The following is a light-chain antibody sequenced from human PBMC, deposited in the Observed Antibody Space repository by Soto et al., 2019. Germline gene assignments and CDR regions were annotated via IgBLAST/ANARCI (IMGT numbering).Light chain of an antibody. CDR3: LSHRSGDSHV. J-gene: IGLJ1*01. CDR2: GVT. CDR1: SSDIGAYNY. V-gene: IGLV2-14*01. Sequence: QSVVTQPASVSGSPGQSMTISCTGTSSDIGAYNYVSWYQQYPGKAPKLMIYGVTNRPSGVSNRFSGSKTGNTASLTISGLQAEDEADYYCLSHRSGDSHVFGTGTKVTVL.